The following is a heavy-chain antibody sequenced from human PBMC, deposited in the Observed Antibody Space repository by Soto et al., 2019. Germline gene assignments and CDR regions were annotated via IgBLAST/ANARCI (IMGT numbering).Heavy chain of an antibody. Sequence: QVQLVQSGAEVKKPGASVKVSCKASGYTFTSYGISWVRQAPGQGLEWMGWISAYKGNTNYAQKLQGRVTTTTGTSTSTAYMELRSLRSDDTAVYYCAVEMATPEANFIVDDWGQGTLVTVSS. D-gene: IGHD5-12*01. CDR1: GYTFTSYG. V-gene: IGHV1-18*01. J-gene: IGHJ4*02. CDR3: AVEMATPEANFIVDD. CDR2: ISAYKGNT.